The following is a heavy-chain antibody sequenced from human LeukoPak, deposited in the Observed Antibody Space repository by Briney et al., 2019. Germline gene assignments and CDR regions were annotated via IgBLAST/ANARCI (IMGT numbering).Heavy chain of an antibody. CDR1: GGSISSSSYY. Sequence: SETLSLTRTVSGGSISSSSYYWGWIRQPPGKGLEWIGSIYYSGSTYYNPSLTSRVTISVDTSKNQFSLKLSSVTAADTAVYYCARVVTSYSNYVDYWGQGTLVTVSS. CDR2: IYYSGST. J-gene: IGHJ4*02. CDR3: ARVVTSYSNYVDY. D-gene: IGHD4-11*01. V-gene: IGHV4-39*01.